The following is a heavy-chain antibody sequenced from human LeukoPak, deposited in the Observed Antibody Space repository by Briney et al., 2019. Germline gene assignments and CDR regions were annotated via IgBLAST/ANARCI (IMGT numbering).Heavy chain of an antibody. J-gene: IGHJ1*01. Sequence: ASVKVSCKASGYTFTTYGITWVRQAPGQGLEWMGWITAYNGNTKYAQEIQGRVTMTTDTSTITAYMELRSLRSDDTAVYYCARDRPEIVGATYESAEYFQHWGQGTLVTVSS. D-gene: IGHD1-26*01. CDR2: ITAYNGNT. CDR1: GYTFTTYG. CDR3: ARDRPEIVGATYESAEYFQH. V-gene: IGHV1-18*01.